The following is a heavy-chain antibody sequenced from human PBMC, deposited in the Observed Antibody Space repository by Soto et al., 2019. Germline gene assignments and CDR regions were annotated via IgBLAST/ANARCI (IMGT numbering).Heavy chain of an antibody. CDR2: IIPILGIA. CDR3: ARDPANYDILTGYYKGYWYFDL. Sequence: QVQLVQSGAEVKKPGSSVKVSCKASGGTFSSYTISWVRQAPGQGLEWMGRIIPILGIANYAQKFQGRVTITADKSTSTAYMELSSLGSEDTAVYYCARDPANYDILTGYYKGYWYFDLWGRGTLVTVSS. V-gene: IGHV1-69*08. CDR1: GGTFSSYT. D-gene: IGHD3-9*01. J-gene: IGHJ2*01.